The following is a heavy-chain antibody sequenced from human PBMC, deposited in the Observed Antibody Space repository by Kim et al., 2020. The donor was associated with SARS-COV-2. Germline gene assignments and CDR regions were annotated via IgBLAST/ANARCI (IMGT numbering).Heavy chain of an antibody. J-gene: IGHJ4*02. CDR3: ARVCVACRDGIPAAVEYYFDY. CDR1: GFTVSSNY. V-gene: IGHV3-53*01. CDR2: IYSGGST. Sequence: GGSLRLSCAASGFTVSSNYMSWVRQAPGKGLEWVSVIYSGGSTYYADSVKGRFTISRDNSKNTLYLQMNSLRAEDTAVYYCARVCVACRDGIPAAVEYYFDYWGQGTLVTVSS. D-gene: IGHD6-13*01.